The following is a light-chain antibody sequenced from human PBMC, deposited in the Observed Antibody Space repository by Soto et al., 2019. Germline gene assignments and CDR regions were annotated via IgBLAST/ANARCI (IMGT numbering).Light chain of an antibody. CDR1: QSVRSW. CDR2: DAS. CDR3: QQYDSYAVS. Sequence: DIQMTQSPSTLSASVGDRVTITCRASQSVRSWLAWYQKKPGKAPNLLIYDASTLEGGVPSRFSGSGSGTEFTLTINGLQPDDFATYYCQQYDSYAVSFGGGTKVEI. V-gene: IGKV1-5*01. J-gene: IGKJ4*01.